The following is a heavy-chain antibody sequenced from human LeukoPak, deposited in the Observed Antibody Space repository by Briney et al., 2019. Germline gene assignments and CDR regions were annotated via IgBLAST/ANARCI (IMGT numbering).Heavy chain of an antibody. Sequence: SETLSLTCTVSGGSISSSSYYWGWIRQPPGKGLEWIGSIYYSGSTYYNPSLKSRVTISVDTSKNQFSLKLSSVTAADTAVYYCARGEDYVWGSYRYVVYFDYWGQGTLVTVSS. CDR3: ARGEDYVWGSYRYVVYFDY. CDR2: IYYSGST. V-gene: IGHV4-39*07. J-gene: IGHJ4*02. CDR1: GGSISSSSYY. D-gene: IGHD3-16*02.